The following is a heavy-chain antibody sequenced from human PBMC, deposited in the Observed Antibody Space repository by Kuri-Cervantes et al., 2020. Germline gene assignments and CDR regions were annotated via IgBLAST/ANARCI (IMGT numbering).Heavy chain of an antibody. Sequence: GESLKISCVASGFTFSTYAMSWVRQAPGKGLEWVSAIRGGSGSTFYADSVKGRFTISRDNSKNTLYLQMNSLRAEDTAVYYCAKAAPGYGDYGAIPPFDYWGQGTLVTVSS. J-gene: IGHJ4*02. D-gene: IGHD4-17*01. CDR1: GFTFSTYA. CDR2: IRGGSGST. CDR3: AKAAPGYGDYGAIPPFDY. V-gene: IGHV3-23*01.